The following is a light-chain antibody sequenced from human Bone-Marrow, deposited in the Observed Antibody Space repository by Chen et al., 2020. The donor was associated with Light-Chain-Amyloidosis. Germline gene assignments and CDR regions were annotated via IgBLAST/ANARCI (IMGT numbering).Light chain of an antibody. CDR3: QVLDSDTDQHVV. J-gene: IGLJ2*01. CDR2: YNN. Sequence: SFVLTQPPSVSVAPGKTAWITCGANNIGIKSVHWYQQKPGQAPVLVIYYNNARPSGIPERFTGANSGNTARLTVSWVEAGDEADYYCQVLDSDTDQHVVFGGGTKLTAL. V-gene: IGLV3-21*04. CDR1: NIGIKS.